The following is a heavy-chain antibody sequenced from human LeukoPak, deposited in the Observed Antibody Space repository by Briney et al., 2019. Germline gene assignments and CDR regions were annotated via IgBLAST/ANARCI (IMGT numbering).Heavy chain of an antibody. Sequence: PSETLSLTCAVSGYSISTDYYWGWIRPSPGKGLEWIVSVSHTGRTYYNPSLKSRITISLDTSKNQFSLDLSSVTAADTAVYYCVRDPNYAYFDSWGQGTLVTVSS. J-gene: IGHJ4*02. CDR1: GYSISTDYY. CDR2: VSHTGRT. CDR3: VRDPNYAYFDS. D-gene: IGHD2-2*01. V-gene: IGHV4-38-2*02.